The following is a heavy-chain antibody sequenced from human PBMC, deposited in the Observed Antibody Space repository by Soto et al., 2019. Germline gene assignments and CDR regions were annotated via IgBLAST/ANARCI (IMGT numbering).Heavy chain of an antibody. V-gene: IGHV3-30-3*01. D-gene: IGHD1-26*01. J-gene: IGHJ4*02. CDR2: ISYDGSNK. CDR1: GFTFSNYA. CDR3: ASSVGATIVGYHCDY. Sequence: QVHLVESGGGVVQPGRSLRLSCTASGFTFSNYALHWVRQAPGKGLEWVAVISYDGSNKYYADSVKGRFTISRDNSKTTLYLQMNSLRAEDTAVYYCASSVGATIVGYHCDYWGQGTLVTVSS.